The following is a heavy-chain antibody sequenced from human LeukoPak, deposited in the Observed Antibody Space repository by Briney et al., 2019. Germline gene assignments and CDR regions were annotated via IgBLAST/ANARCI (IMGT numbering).Heavy chain of an antibody. Sequence: SETLSLTCTVSGGSINSYFWSWIRQPPGEGLEWIAYIYHSGTINYNPSLKSRVTISLDTSKSQVSLNLTSVTAADTAVYYCAREGSAYGMDVWGQGTTVTVSS. J-gene: IGHJ6*02. CDR1: GGSINSYF. CDR2: IYHSGTI. CDR3: AREGSAYGMDV. D-gene: IGHD2-15*01. V-gene: IGHV4-59*01.